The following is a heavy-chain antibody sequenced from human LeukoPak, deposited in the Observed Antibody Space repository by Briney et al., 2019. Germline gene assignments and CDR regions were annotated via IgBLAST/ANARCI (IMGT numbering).Heavy chain of an antibody. V-gene: IGHV3-23*01. CDR2: ISGSGGST. Sequence: GGSLRLSCAASGFTFSSYAMSWVRQAPATGLELVSAISGSGGSTYYADSVKGRFTISRDNSKNTLYLQMNSLRAEDTAVYYCAKDTGILEWFGELSNFDYWGQGTLVTVSS. D-gene: IGHD3-10*01. CDR1: GFTFSSYA. J-gene: IGHJ4*02. CDR3: AKDTGILEWFGELSNFDY.